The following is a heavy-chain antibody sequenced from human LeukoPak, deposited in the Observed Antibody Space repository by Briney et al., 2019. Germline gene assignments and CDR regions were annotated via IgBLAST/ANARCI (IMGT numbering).Heavy chain of an antibody. J-gene: IGHJ1*01. D-gene: IGHD2-15*01. V-gene: IGHV1-2*06. CDR3: ASEGYCSGGSCYFFQH. CDR1: GYTFTGYY. Sequence: ASVKVSCKASGYTFTGYYMHWVRQAPGQRLEWMGRINPNSGGTNYAQKFQGRVTMTRDTSISTAYMELSRLRSDDTAVYYCASEGYCSGGSCYFFQHWGQGTLVTVSS. CDR2: INPNSGGT.